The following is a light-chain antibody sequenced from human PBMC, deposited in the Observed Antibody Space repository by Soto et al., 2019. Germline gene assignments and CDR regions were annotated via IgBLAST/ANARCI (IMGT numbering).Light chain of an antibody. CDR2: SNN. V-gene: IGLV1-44*01. Sequence: QSVRTQPPSASGTPGQRVTISCSGSSSNIGTNTVNWYQQLPGSAPKFLIYSNNQRPSGVPDRFSGSKSGTSASLAISGLQPDDEADYYCAAWDGSLNGVLFGGVTKLTVL. CDR1: SSNIGTNT. CDR3: AAWDGSLNGVL. J-gene: IGLJ2*01.